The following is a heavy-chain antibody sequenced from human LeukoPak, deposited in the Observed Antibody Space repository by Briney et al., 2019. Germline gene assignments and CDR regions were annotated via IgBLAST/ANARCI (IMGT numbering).Heavy chain of an antibody. D-gene: IGHD2-15*01. CDR3: ARAGVLFGRDY. J-gene: IGHJ4*02. CDR1: GFRFSSYW. Sequence: GGSLRLSCAASGFRFSSYWMSWVRQAPGKGPEWVANIKQDGSEKSYVDSVKGRFTISRGNAKNSLYLQMNSLRAEDTAVYYCARAGVLFGRDYWGQGTLVTVSS. V-gene: IGHV3-7*03. CDR2: IKQDGSEK.